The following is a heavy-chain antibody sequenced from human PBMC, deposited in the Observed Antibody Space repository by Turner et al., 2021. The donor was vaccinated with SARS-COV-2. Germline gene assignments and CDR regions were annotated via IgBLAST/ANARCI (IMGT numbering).Heavy chain of an antibody. J-gene: IGHJ6*02. V-gene: IGHV3-23*01. D-gene: IGHD6-6*01. Sequence: QLLESGGGLVQPGGSLRLSCAASGLTFSTYAMSWVRQAPGKGLEWVSAISGGGGSTYYADSVKGRFTISRDNSKNTLYLQMNSLRAEDTAVYHCAKRSSSSSSYYYGMDVWGQGTTVTVSS. CDR1: GLTFSTYA. CDR2: ISGGGGST. CDR3: AKRSSSSSSYYYGMDV.